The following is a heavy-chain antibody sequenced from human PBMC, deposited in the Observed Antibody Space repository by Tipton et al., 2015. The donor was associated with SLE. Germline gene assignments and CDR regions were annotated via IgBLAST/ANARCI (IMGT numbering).Heavy chain of an antibody. CDR3: ARGGVDTAMVDY. Sequence: TLSLTCAVYGGSFSGYYWSWIRQPPEKGLEWIGEINHSGSTNYNPSLKSRVTISVDTSKNQFSLKLSSVTAADTAVYYCARGGVDTAMVDYWGQGTLVTVSS. CDR2: INHSGST. J-gene: IGHJ4*02. V-gene: IGHV4-34*01. CDR1: GGSFSGYY. D-gene: IGHD5-18*01.